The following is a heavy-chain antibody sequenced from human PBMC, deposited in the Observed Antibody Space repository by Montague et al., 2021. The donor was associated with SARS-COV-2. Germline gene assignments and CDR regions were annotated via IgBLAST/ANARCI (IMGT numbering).Heavy chain of an antibody. J-gene: IGHJ5*02. D-gene: IGHD1-26*01. CDR2: LHSSGST. CDR1: GASIHSYY. V-gene: IGHV4-4*07. CDR3: ARALRVGGGWFDP. Sequence: SETLSLTCIVSGASIHSYYWSWIRQSAEKGLEWIGRLHSSGSTNYNPSLKTRVTMSVDTSKNQFSLKLTSVTAADTAVYYCARALRVGGGWFDPWGQGTSVTVSS.